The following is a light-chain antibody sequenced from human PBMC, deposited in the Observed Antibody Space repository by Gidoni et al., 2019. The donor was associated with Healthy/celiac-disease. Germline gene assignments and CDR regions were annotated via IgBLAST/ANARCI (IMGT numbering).Light chain of an antibody. CDR3: QQSYSTPFP. V-gene: IGKV1-39*01. J-gene: IGKJ3*01. CDR2: AAS. CDR1: QSISSY. Sequence: DIQMTQSPSSLSASVGDRVTITCRASQSISSYLNWYQQKPGKAPKLLIYAASSLQSGVPSRFSGSGSGPDFTLTIRSLQPEDFATYYCQQSYSTPFPFGPGTKVDIK.